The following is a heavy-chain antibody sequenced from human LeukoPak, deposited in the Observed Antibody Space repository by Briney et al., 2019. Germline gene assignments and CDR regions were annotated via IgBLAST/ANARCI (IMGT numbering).Heavy chain of an antibody. D-gene: IGHD2-2*01. V-gene: IGHV1-46*01. CDR1: GYTFTSYY. CDR3: ARAGYQLLHYYYYYYMDV. CDR2: INPSGGST. J-gene: IGHJ6*03. Sequence: ASVKVSCKASGYTFTSYYMHWVRQAPGQGLEWMGIINPSGGSTSYAQKFQGRVTMTRDTTTSTVYMELSSLRSEDTAVYYCARAGYQLLHYYYYYYMDVWGKGTTVTVSS.